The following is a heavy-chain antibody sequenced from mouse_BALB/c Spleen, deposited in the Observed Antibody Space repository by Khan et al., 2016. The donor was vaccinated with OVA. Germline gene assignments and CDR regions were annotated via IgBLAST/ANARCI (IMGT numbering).Heavy chain of an antibody. CDR3: ARGGLIGTRYFDV. CDR2: ILPGRGST. V-gene: IGHV1-9*01. Sequence: QVQLQQSGAELMKPGASVKISCKATGYTFSSYWIAWVKQRPGHGLEWIGEILPGRGSTNYNEKFKGKATLTADTSSNTAYMQLSSLTSEDSAVYYCARGGLIGTRYFDVWGAGTTVTVSS. CDR1: GYTFSSYW. J-gene: IGHJ1*01. D-gene: IGHD4-1*01.